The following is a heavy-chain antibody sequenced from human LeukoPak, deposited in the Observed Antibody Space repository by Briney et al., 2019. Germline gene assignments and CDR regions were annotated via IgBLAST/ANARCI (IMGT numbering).Heavy chain of an antibody. CDR2: VSDDGANQ. V-gene: IGHV3-30-3*01. Sequence: PGGSLRLSCAASGFPFSNYALHWVRQAPGKGLEWVAVVSDDGANQFYADFVKGRFTVSRDNSKNTLYLQMNSLRAEDTAMYFCAGMAVVPAPNGYFRDYWGQGTLVTVSP. D-gene: IGHD2-2*01. CDR1: GFPFSNYA. J-gene: IGHJ4*02. CDR3: AGMAVVPAPNGYFRDY.